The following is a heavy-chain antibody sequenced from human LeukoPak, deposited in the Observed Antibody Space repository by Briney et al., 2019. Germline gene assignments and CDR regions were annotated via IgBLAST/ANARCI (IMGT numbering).Heavy chain of an antibody. V-gene: IGHV3-66*01. J-gene: IGHJ4*02. Sequence: GGSLRLSCAASGFTVSSNYMSWVRQAPGKGLEWVSVIYSGGSAYYADSVKGRFTISRDNSKNTLYLQMNSLRAEDTAVYYCARVSDSGYANDYWGQGTLVTVSS. CDR2: IYSGGSA. D-gene: IGHD5-12*01. CDR3: ARVSDSGYANDY. CDR1: GFTVSSNY.